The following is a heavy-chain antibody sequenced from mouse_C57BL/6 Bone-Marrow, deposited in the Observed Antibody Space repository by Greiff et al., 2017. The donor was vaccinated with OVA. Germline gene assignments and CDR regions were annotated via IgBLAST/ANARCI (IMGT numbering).Heavy chain of an antibody. D-gene: IGHD1-1*01. V-gene: IGHV1-63*01. CDR2: IYPGGGYT. Sequence: VMLVESGAELVRPGTSVKMSCKASGYTFTNYWIGWAKQRPGHGLEWIGDIYPGGGYTNYNEKFKGKATLTADKSSSTAYMQFSSLTSEDSAIYYCARSYYYGSSHYFDYWGQGTTLTVSS. CDR1: GYTFTNYW. CDR3: ARSYYYGSSHYFDY. J-gene: IGHJ2*01.